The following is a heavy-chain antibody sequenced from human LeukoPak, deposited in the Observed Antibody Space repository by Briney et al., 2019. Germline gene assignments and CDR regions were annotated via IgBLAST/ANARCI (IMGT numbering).Heavy chain of an antibody. CDR3: AKGYSSSWYDTPDY. D-gene: IGHD6-13*01. Sequence: GGSLRLSCVGSGFTFSRYWLNWVRQAPGKGLEWVSAISGSGGSTYYADSVKGRFTISRDNSKNTLYLQMNSLRAEDTAVYYCAKGYSSSWYDTPDYWGQGTLVTVSS. J-gene: IGHJ4*02. CDR1: GFTFSRYW. V-gene: IGHV3-23*01. CDR2: ISGSGGST.